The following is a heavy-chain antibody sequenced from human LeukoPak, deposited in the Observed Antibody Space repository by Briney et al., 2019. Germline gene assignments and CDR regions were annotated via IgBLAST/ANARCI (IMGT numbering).Heavy chain of an antibody. CDR2: IYYSGST. Sequence: PSETLSLTCTVSGVSISSSSYYWGWIRQPPGKGLEWIGSIYYSGSTYYNPSLKSRVTISVDTSKNQLSLKLSSVTAADTAVYYCATLGDYYYYGMDVWGQGTTVTVSS. J-gene: IGHJ6*02. CDR1: GVSISSSSYY. D-gene: IGHD7-27*01. CDR3: ATLGDYYYYGMDV. V-gene: IGHV4-39*07.